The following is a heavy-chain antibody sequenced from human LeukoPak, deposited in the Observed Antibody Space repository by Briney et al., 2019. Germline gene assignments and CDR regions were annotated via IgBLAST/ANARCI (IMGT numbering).Heavy chain of an antibody. Sequence: GGSLRLSCAASGFTFSSYGMSWVRQAPGKGLEWVSAISGSGGSTYYADSVKGRFTISGDNSKNTLYLQMNSLRAEDTAVYYCAKGPDYYDSNPIDYWGQGTLVTVSS. V-gene: IGHV3-23*01. CDR3: AKGPDYYDSNPIDY. J-gene: IGHJ4*02. D-gene: IGHD3-22*01. CDR1: GFTFSSYG. CDR2: ISGSGGST.